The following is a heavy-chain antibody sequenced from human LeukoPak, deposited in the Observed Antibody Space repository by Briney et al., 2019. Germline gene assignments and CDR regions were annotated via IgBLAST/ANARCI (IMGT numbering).Heavy chain of an antibody. CDR1: GGSISGYY. Sequence: SSETLSLTCTVSGGSISGYYWSWIRQPPGKGLEWVGYIFYSGSTNYNPSLKSRVTISVDRSKNQFSLRLSSVTAADTAFYYCARHRFGSFGSGSSSYYFDYWGQGTLVTVSS. V-gene: IGHV4-59*08. J-gene: IGHJ4*02. CDR2: IFYSGST. D-gene: IGHD3-10*01. CDR3: ARHRFGSFGSGSSSYYFDY.